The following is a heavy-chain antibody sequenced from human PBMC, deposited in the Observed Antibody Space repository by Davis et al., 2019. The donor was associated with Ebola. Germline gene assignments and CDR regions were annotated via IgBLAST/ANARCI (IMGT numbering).Heavy chain of an antibody. J-gene: IGHJ6*04. CDR2: INPSGCGT. Sequence: ASATVSCKASRYIFTSYYMHCLRHAPGQGLERMGIINPSGCGTTYAKKSQGRVTMTRYTSTSTVYMELSSLRSEDMAVYYCARETGDGDGMDVWGKGTTVTVSS. D-gene: IGHD7-27*01. CDR3: ARETGDGDGMDV. V-gene: IGHV1-46*01. CDR1: RYIFTSYY.